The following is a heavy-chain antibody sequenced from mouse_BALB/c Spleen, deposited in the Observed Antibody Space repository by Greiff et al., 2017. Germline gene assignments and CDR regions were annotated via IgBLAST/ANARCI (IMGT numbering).Heavy chain of an antibody. V-gene: IGHV2-2*02. J-gene: IGHJ4*01. CDR3: ARRSTMITADAMDY. D-gene: IGHD2-4*01. CDR2: IWSGGST. CDR1: GFSLTSYG. Sequence: QVQLQQSGPGLVQPSQSLSISCTASGFSLTSYGVHWVRQSPGKGLEWLGVIWSGGSTDYNAAFISSLSIRKDNSKSQVFFKMNSLQTNDTAIYYCARRSTMITADAMDYWGQGTSVTVSS.